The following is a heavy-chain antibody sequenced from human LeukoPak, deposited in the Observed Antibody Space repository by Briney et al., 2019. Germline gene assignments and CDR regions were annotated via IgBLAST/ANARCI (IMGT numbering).Heavy chain of an antibody. V-gene: IGHV1-8*01. J-gene: IGHJ6*02. D-gene: IGHD2-2*02. CDR2: MNPNSGNT. CDR3: ARDSVVVPAAILNYYYYGMDV. CDR1: GYTFTSYD. Sequence: GASVKVSCKASGYTFTSYDINWVRQATGQGLEWMGWMNPNSGNTGYAQKFQGRVTMTRNTSISTAYMELRSLRSDDTAVYYCARDSVVVPAAILNYYYYGMDVWGQGTTVTVSS.